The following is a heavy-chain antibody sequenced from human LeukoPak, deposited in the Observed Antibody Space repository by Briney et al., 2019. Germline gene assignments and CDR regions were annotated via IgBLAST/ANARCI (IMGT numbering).Heavy chain of an antibody. V-gene: IGHV3-30*04. J-gene: IGHJ5*02. CDR1: GFNFNNYA. Sequence: PGGSLRLSCETSGFNFNNYAVHWIRQPPGKGLEWVAVVSLVGGKKFYADSVKGRFTVSRDNSKNILYLQMNILRPEDTAVYYCARSPAHNWFDPWGQGTHVTVSS. CDR3: ARSPAHNWFDP. CDR2: VSLVGGKK.